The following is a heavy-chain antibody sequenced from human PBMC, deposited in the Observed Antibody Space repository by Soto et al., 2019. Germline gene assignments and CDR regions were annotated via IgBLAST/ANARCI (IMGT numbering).Heavy chain of an antibody. CDR1: GFTFNTYG. CDR3: AKDLSPYYLSWSNYPQAEHSFDH. V-gene: IGHV3-30*18. D-gene: IGHD3-3*01. Sequence: GGSLRLSCAASGFTFNTYGMHWVRQAPGKGLEWVAVISYDGSKKNYADSVKGRFTISRDNSENTLFLQMNSLRPEDAAVYYCAKDLSPYYLSWSNYPQAEHSFDHWGLGTLVTVSS. CDR2: ISYDGSKK. J-gene: IGHJ4*02.